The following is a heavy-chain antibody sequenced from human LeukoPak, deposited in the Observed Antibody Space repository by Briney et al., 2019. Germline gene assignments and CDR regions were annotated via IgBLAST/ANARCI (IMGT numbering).Heavy chain of an antibody. Sequence: GASVTVSCKASGGTFSSYAISWVRQAPGQGLEWMGRIIPIFGIANYAQKFQGRVTITADKSTSTAYMELSSLRSEDTAVYYCARAFVVVTAPFDYWGQGTLVTVSS. J-gene: IGHJ4*02. V-gene: IGHV1-69*04. D-gene: IGHD2-21*02. CDR1: GGTFSSYA. CDR2: IIPIFGIA. CDR3: ARAFVVVTAPFDY.